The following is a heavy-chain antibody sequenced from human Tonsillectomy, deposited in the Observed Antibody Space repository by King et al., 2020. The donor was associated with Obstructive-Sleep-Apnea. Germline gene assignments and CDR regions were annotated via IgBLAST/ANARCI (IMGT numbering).Heavy chain of an antibody. CDR3: AREGRLAAYFDH. CDR2: ISYDGNNK. D-gene: IGHD2-15*01. J-gene: IGHJ4*02. V-gene: IGHV3-30-3*01. CDR1: GFTFSSFA. Sequence: VQLVESGGGVVQPGRSLRLSCAASGFTFSSFAMHWVRQAQGKGLEGVAVISYDGNNKFYADSVKGRFTISRDNSNSALFLQMSSLRTEDMAVYYCAREGRLAAYFDHWGQGTLVTVSS.